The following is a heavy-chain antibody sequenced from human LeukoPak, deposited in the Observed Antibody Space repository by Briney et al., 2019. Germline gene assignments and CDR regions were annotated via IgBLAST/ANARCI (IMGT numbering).Heavy chain of an antibody. V-gene: IGHV1-18*01. J-gene: IGHJ4*02. D-gene: IGHD6-13*01. CDR3: ARDMAPRIAAAGVLDY. CDR2: ISAYNGNT. Sequence: ASVKVSCKASGYTFTSYGISWVRQAPGQGLEWMGWISAYNGNTNYAQKPQGRVTMTTDTSTSTAYMELRSLRSDDTAVYYCARDMAPRIAAAGVLDYWGQGTLVTVSS. CDR1: GYTFTSYG.